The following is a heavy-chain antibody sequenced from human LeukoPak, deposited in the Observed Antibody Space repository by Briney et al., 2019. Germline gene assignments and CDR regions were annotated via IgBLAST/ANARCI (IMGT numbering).Heavy chain of an antibody. CDR1: GFPFSSHA. V-gene: IGHV3-23*01. CDR3: VREAGYCAPVCVKTNWFDP. Sequence: GGSLRLSCAASGFPFSSHAMSWVRQPPGKGLGWVAAISNGKTYYADSVRGRFAISRDDSTNTVCLHMNSLRDEDTALYHCVREAGYCAPVCVKTNWFDPWGQGTLVTVSS. J-gene: IGHJ5*02. D-gene: IGHD2-15*01. CDR2: ISNGKT.